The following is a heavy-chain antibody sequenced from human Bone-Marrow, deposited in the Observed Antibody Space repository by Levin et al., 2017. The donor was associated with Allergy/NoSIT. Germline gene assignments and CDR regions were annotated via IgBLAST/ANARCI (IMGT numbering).Heavy chain of an antibody. J-gene: IGHJ5*02. CDR3: ARDGPLPHGSSFDL. V-gene: IGHV1-69*13. Sequence: PSASVKVSCKASGGTFNNYAINWVRQAPGQGLEWMGDISPLFGAANYAQKYQGRVTITADESTGTAYLELSTLRSEDTAVYYCARDGPLPHGSSFDLWGQGTLVIVSS. D-gene: IGHD6-6*01. CDR2: ISPLFGAA. CDR1: GGTFNNYA.